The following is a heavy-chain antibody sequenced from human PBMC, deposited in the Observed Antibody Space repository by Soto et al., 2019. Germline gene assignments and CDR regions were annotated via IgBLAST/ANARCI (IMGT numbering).Heavy chain of an antibody. CDR1: GGSISSGGYY. CDR2: IYYSGST. Sequence: SETLSLTCTVSGGSISSGGYYWSWIRQHPGKGLEWIGYIYYSGSTYYNPSLKSRVTISVDTSKNQFSLKLSSVTAADTAVYYCARLVGHYDFWSGYYTAPATFDYWGQGTLVTVSS. J-gene: IGHJ4*02. CDR3: ARLVGHYDFWSGYYTAPATFDY. V-gene: IGHV4-31*03. D-gene: IGHD3-3*01.